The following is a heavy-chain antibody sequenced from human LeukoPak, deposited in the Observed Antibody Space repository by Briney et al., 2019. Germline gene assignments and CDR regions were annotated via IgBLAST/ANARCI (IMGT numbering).Heavy chain of an antibody. Sequence: ASVKVSCKASGYIFTTYDINWVRQATGQGLEWMGWMNPNRGNTGYAQKFQGRVTMTRNTSISPAYMELSSLRSEDTAIYYCARGYYDTNGYYYRLDFWGQGTLVTVSS. CDR3: ARGYYDTNGYYYRLDF. J-gene: IGHJ4*02. CDR2: MNPNRGNT. CDR1: GYIFTTYD. V-gene: IGHV1-8*01. D-gene: IGHD3-22*01.